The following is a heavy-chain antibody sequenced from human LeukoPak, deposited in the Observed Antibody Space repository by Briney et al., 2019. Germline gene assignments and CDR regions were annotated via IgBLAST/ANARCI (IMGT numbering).Heavy chain of an antibody. CDR3: AKEPPKDCSGGSCYSYEYFQH. V-gene: IGHV3-30*18. CDR2: ISYDGSNK. CDR1: GFTFSSYG. Sequence: GGSLRLSCAASGFTFSSYGMHWVRQAPGKGLEWVAVISYDGSNKYYADSVKGRFTISRDNSKNTLYLQMNSLRAEDTAVYYCAKEPPKDCSGGSCYSYEYFQHWGQGTLVTVSS. D-gene: IGHD2-15*01. J-gene: IGHJ1*01.